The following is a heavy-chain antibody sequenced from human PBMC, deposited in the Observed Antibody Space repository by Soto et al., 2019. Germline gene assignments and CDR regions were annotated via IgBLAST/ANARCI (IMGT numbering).Heavy chain of an antibody. V-gene: IGHV4-61*01. CDR1: GGSVSSGSYY. CDR2: IYYSGST. CDR3: ARAKGGGIAAAIDY. D-gene: IGHD6-13*01. J-gene: IGHJ4*02. Sequence: SETLSLTCTVSGGSVSSGSYYWSWIRQPPGKGLEWVGYIYYSGSTNYNPSLKSRVTISVDTSKNQFSLKLSSVTAADTAVYYCARAKGGGIAAAIDYWGQGTLVTVSS.